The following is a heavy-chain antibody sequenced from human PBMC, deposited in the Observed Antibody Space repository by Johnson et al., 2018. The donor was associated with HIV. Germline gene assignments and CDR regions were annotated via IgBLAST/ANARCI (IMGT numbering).Heavy chain of an antibody. CDR3: TVAGDGGAFDI. D-gene: IGHD6-19*01. CDR2: ISGSGGST. J-gene: IGHJ3*02. Sequence: VQLVESGGGLVQPGGSLRLSCAASGFTFSSYWMSWVRQAPGKGLEWVSGISGSGGSTYYADSVKGRFTISRDNSKNSLYLQMNSLRAGDTAVYYCTVAGDGGAFDIWGQGTLVTVSS. CDR1: GFTFSSYW. V-gene: IGHV3-23*04.